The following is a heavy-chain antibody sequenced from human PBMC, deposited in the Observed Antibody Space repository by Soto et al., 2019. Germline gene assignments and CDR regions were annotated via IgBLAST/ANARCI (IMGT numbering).Heavy chain of an antibody. Sequence: QVQLVQSGAEVKKPGSSVKVSCKASGGTFSSYAISWVRQAPGQGLEWMGGIIPIFGTANYAQKFQGRVTTTADESTSTAYMELSSLKSEDTAVYDCARHVPAAGPAYGMAVWGKGTTVTVSS. CDR1: GGTFSSYA. CDR2: IIPIFGTA. D-gene: IGHD2-2*01. CDR3: ARHVPAAGPAYGMAV. J-gene: IGHJ6*04. V-gene: IGHV1-69*12.